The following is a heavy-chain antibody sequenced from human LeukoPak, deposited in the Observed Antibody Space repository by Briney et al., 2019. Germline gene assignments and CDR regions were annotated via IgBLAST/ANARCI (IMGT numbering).Heavy chain of an antibody. Sequence: SETLSLTCAVSGGSISSGGYSWSWIRQPPGKGLEWIGYIYYSGSTNYNPSLKSRVTISVDTSKNQFSLKLSSVTAADTAVYYCARGQWLAFDYWGQGTLVTVSS. CDR2: IYYSGST. CDR3: ARGQWLAFDY. D-gene: IGHD6-19*01. V-gene: IGHV4-61*08. J-gene: IGHJ4*02. CDR1: GGSISSGGYS.